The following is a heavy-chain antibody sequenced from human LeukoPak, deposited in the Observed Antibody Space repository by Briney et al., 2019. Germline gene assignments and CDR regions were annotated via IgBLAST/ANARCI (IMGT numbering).Heavy chain of an antibody. D-gene: IGHD6-19*01. CDR2: ISGSGGST. J-gene: IGHJ4*02. Sequence: GGSLRLSCAASGFTFSSYALTWVRQAPGKGLEWVSAISGSGGSTYYADSVKGRFTISRDNSKNTLYLQMNSLRAEDTAVYYCARDRQWLDYWGQGTLVTVSS. CDR1: GFTFSSYA. V-gene: IGHV3-23*01. CDR3: ARDRQWLDY.